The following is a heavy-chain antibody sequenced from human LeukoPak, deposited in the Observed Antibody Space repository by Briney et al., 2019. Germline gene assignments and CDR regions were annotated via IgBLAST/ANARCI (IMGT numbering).Heavy chain of an antibody. CDR1: GYTFTSYY. V-gene: IGHV1-46*01. D-gene: IGHD3-22*01. J-gene: IGHJ4*02. CDR2: INPSGGST. Sequence: AASVKVSCKASGYTFTSYYMHWVRQAPGQGLEWMGIINPSGGSTSYAQKFQGRVTMTRDTSTSTVYMELSSLRSEDTAVYYCARGMGNDYYDRGLCGYFDYWGQGTLVTVSS. CDR3: ARGMGNDYYDRGLCGYFDY.